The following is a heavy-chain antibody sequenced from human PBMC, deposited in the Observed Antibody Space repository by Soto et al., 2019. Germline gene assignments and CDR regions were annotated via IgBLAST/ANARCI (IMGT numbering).Heavy chain of an antibody. D-gene: IGHD3-10*01. V-gene: IGHV1-18*04. CDR2: ISAYNGNT. CDR1: GYTFVSYG. Sequence: QVQLVQSGSDVKRAGASVRVSCKASGYTFVSYGLSWVRQAPGQGLEWMGWISAYNGNTGYAEQFQDRVTLTTDTATSTAYLELRSLRFGDTAIYYCARDRDDFYDSSTAFGDIWGPGTLVTVSP. CDR3: ARDRDDFYDSSTAFGDI. J-gene: IGHJ4*02.